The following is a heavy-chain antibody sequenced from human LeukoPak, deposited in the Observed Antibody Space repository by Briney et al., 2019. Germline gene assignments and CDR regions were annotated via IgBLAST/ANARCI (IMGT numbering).Heavy chain of an antibody. CDR1: GFTFSSYG. Sequence: PGGSLRLSCGAAGFTFSSYGMHWVRQAPGKGLEWVAFIRYDGIYKYYADSVKGRFTIFRDKSKTTLFLQMDSLRAEDTAVYYCAKDPEKGLAVARLEHWGQGTLVTVSS. D-gene: IGHD6-19*01. CDR3: AKDPEKGLAVARLEH. CDR2: IRYDGIYK. V-gene: IGHV3-30*02. J-gene: IGHJ5*02.